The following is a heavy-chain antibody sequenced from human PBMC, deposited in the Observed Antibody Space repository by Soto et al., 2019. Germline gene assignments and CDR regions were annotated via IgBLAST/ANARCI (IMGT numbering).Heavy chain of an antibody. CDR2: ISGSGGST. D-gene: IGHD4-17*01. J-gene: IGHJ6*03. V-gene: IGHV3-23*01. Sequence: GGSLXLSCAAPGFTFSRYSMSWVRHAPGKGLEWVSAISGSGGSTYYADSVKGRFTISRDNSKNTLYLQMNSLRAEDTAVYYCAKDYGDYRYCYYCYLDVWREGRTVAVSS. CDR3: AKDYGDYRYCYYCYLDV. CDR1: GFTFSRYS.